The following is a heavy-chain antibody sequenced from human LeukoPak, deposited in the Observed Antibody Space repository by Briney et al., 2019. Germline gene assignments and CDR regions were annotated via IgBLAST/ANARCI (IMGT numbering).Heavy chain of an antibody. CDR1: GGSISSSSYY. V-gene: IGHV4-39*07. J-gene: IGHJ4*02. Sequence: SETLSLTCTVSGGSISSSSYYWSWIRQPPGKGLEWIGEINHNGNTNYNPSLKSRVTISVDTSKNQFSLKLTSVTAADTAVYYCARGDTAMAFDYWGQGTLVTVSS. CDR2: INHNGNT. D-gene: IGHD5-18*01. CDR3: ARGDTAMAFDY.